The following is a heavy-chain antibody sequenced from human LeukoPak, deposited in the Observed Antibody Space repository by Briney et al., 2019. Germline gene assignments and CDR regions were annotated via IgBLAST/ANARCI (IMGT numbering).Heavy chain of an antibody. J-gene: IGHJ6*02. Sequence: PGGSLRLSCAASGFTFSSYAMSWVRQAPGNGLEWVSAISGSGGSTYYADSVKGRFTISRDNSKNTLYLQMNSLRAEDTAVYYCAKAIRVVTGEYYYYGMDVWGQGTTVTVSS. CDR3: AKAIRVVTGEYYYYGMDV. CDR1: GFTFSSYA. CDR2: ISGSGGST. D-gene: IGHD3-22*01. V-gene: IGHV3-23*01.